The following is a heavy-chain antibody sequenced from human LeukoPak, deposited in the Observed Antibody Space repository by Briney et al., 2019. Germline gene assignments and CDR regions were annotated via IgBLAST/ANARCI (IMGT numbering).Heavy chain of an antibody. J-gene: IGHJ6*03. CDR1: GGSISSYY. D-gene: IGHD3-10*01. V-gene: IGHV4-4*09. Sequence: SETLSLTCTVSGGSISSYYWSWIREPPGKGLEWIGYIYTSGSTNYNPSLKSRVTISVDTSKNQFSLKLSSETAADTAVYYCAGRGDFDYYYYMDVWGKGTTVTVSS. CDR3: AGRGDFDYYYYMDV. CDR2: IYTSGST.